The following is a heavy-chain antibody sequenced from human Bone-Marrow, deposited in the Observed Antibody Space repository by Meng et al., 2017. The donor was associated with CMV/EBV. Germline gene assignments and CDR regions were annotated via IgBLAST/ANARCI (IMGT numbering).Heavy chain of an antibody. J-gene: IGHJ5*02. V-gene: IGHV1-8*02. CDR1: GYTFTSYG. D-gene: IGHD6-13*01. CDR3: ARQLGSSWFDP. CDR2: MNPNSGNT. Sequence: ASVKVSCKASGYTFTSYGISWVRQATGQGLEWMGWMNPNSGNTGYAQKFQGRVTMTRNTSISTAYMELSSLRSEDTAVYYCARQLGSSWFDPWGQGTLVTVSS.